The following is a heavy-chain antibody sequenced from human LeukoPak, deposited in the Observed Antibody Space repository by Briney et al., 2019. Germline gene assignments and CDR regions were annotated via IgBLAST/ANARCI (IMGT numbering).Heavy chain of an antibody. D-gene: IGHD3-9*01. CDR2: IGSGSGGRT. V-gene: IGHV3-23*01. CDR3: ARELNGGILTGYTFDY. CDR1: GFTFSTSA. Sequence: GGSLRLSCAASGFTFSTSAMTWVRQAPGKGLEWVSGIGSGSGGRTYYADSVKGRFTISRDNSKNTLYLQMNSLRAEDTAVYYCARELNGGILTGYTFDYWGQGTLVTVSS. J-gene: IGHJ4*02.